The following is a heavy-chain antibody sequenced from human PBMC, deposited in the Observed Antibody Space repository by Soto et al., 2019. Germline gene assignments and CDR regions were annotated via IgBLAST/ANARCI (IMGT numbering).Heavy chain of an antibody. J-gene: IGHJ4*02. CDR2: VSAYNGNK. V-gene: IGHV1-18*04. CDR3: ARGQGYDRRGCDY. Sequence: VQLVQSGAEVKKPGASVKVSCKASGYTFTSYGISWVRQAPGQGLEWMGWVSAYNGNKNYAQKLQGRATMTTTTPPSTANMELRSRGSEATAVYYCARGQGYDRRGCDYWGREPWSPSPQ. CDR1: GYTFTSYG. D-gene: IGHD3-22*01.